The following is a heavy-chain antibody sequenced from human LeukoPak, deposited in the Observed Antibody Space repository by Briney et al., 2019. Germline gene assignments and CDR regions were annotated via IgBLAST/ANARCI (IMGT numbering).Heavy chain of an antibody. Sequence: GGSLRLSCAASWFTVSSNYMSWVRQAPGKGLEWVSVIYSGGSTYYADSVKGRFTISRDNSKNTLYLQMNSLRAEDTAVYYCARAGTTGDLDYWGQGTLVTVSS. CDR2: IYSGGST. V-gene: IGHV3-53*01. J-gene: IGHJ4*02. CDR3: ARAGTTGDLDY. CDR1: WFTVSSNY. D-gene: IGHD4-11*01.